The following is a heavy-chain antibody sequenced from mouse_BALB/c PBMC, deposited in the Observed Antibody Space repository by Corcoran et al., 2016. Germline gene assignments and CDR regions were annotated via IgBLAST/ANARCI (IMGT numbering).Heavy chain of an antibody. CDR1: GYTFSSYW. Sequence: QVQLQQSGAELMKPGASVKISCKATGYTFSSYWIEWVKQRPGHGLEWIGEILPGSGSTNYNEKFKGKATFTADTSSNTAYMQLSSLTSEDSAVYYCARRHYYGYVKLYFDYWGQGTTLTVSS. V-gene: IGHV1-9*01. CDR3: ARRHYYGYVKLYFDY. J-gene: IGHJ2*01. CDR2: ILPGSGST. D-gene: IGHD1-2*01.